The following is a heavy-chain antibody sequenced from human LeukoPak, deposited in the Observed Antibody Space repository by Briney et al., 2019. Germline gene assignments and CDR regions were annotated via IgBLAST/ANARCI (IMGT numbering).Heavy chain of an antibody. CDR2: INGDGSSI. V-gene: IGHV3-74*01. J-gene: IGHJ3*02. D-gene: IGHD5-18*01. Sequence: GGSLRLSCAASGLTFRNYWMHWVRQAPGKGLEWVSRINGDGSSITSVDSVKGRFTISRDNAKNTLRLQMNSLRVEDTAVYYCARGTERLPRSALDIWGQGTLVTVSS. CDR1: GLTFRNYW. CDR3: ARGTERLPRSALDI.